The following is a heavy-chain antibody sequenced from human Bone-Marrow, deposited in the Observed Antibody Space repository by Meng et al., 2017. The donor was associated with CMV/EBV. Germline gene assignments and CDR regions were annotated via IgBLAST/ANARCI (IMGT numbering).Heavy chain of an antibody. J-gene: IGHJ4*02. CDR1: FSTYG. V-gene: IGHV3-30*03. Sequence: FSTYGMHWVRQAPGKGLEWAAAISSDGTKKDYADSVKGRFTISRDNSKNTLYLQMNSLRAEDTAVYYCARDSGYYYDSSGYYYQFDYWGQGTLVTVSS. D-gene: IGHD3-22*01. CDR3: ARDSGYYYDSSGYYYQFDY. CDR2: ISSDGTKK.